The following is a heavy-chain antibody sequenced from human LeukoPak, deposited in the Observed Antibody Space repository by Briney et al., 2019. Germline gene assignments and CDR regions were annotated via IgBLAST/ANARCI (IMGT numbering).Heavy chain of an antibody. V-gene: IGHV4-59*08. Sequence: SETLSLTCTVSGGSISSYYWSWIRQPPGKGLEWIGYIYYSGSTNYNPSLKSRVTISVDTSKNQFSLKLSSVTAADTAVYYCARVGSSWPHYYFDSWGRGTLVTVSS. CDR2: IYYSGST. CDR1: GGSISSYY. D-gene: IGHD6-13*01. J-gene: IGHJ4*02. CDR3: ARVGSSWPHYYFDS.